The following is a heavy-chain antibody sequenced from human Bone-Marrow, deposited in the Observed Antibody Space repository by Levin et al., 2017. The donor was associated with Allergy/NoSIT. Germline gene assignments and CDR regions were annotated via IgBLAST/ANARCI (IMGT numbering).Heavy chain of an antibody. V-gene: IGHV1-8*01. Sequence: VASVKVSCKASGYPFSTYHFYWVRQATGQGLEWMGWINPNSGDTYYPQTFQDRVIMTSETSTNTAYMELSGLTSGDTAVYYCARGGRGAGLLDAWGQGTLVTVSS. CDR1: GYPFSTYH. CDR3: ARGGRGAGLLDA. J-gene: IGHJ5*02. CDR2: INPNSGDT. D-gene: IGHD3-10*01.